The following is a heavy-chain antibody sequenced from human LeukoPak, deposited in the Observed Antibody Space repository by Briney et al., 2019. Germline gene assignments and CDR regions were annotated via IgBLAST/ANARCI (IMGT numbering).Heavy chain of an antibody. V-gene: IGHV3-7*01. CDR3: ARDQQVRFGGVIVNYYYYYMDV. CDR2: IKQDGSEK. Sequence: GGSLRLSCAASGFTFSSYSMNWVRQAPGKGLEWVANIKQDGSEKYYVDSVKGRFTISRDNAKNSLYLQMNSLRAEGTAVYYCARDQQVRFGGVIVNYYYYYMDVWGKGTTVTISS. J-gene: IGHJ6*03. D-gene: IGHD3-16*02. CDR1: GFTFSSYS.